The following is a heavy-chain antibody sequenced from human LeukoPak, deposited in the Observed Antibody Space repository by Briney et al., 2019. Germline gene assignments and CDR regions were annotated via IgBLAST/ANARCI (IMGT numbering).Heavy chain of an antibody. CDR1: GFTFSSYA. V-gene: IGHV3-23*01. J-gene: IGHJ4*02. D-gene: IGHD2-15*01. CDR3: ARGLGYCSGGSCYPIDY. CDR2: ISGSGGTT. Sequence: GGSLRLSCAASGFTFSSYAMSWVRQAPGKGLEWVSAISGSGGTTYYADSVKGRFAISRDNAKNSLYLQMNSLRAEDSAVYYCARGLGYCSGGSCYPIDYWGQGTLVTVSS.